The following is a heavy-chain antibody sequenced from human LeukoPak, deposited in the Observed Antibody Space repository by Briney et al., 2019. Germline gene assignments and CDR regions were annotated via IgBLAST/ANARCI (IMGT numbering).Heavy chain of an antibody. CDR2: IIPILGIA. Sequence: SVKVSCKASGGTFSSYAIGWVRQAPGQGLEWMGRIIPILGIANYAQKLQGRVTMTTDTSTSTAYMELRSLRSDDTAVYYCARERGYGDYRGYWGQGTLVTVSS. J-gene: IGHJ4*02. CDR3: ARERGYGDYRGY. CDR1: GGTFSSYA. D-gene: IGHD4-17*01. V-gene: IGHV1-69*04.